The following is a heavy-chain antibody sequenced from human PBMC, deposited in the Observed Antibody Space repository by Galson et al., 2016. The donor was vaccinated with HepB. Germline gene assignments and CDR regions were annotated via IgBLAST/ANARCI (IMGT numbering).Heavy chain of an antibody. D-gene: IGHD5-18*01. Sequence: SLRLSCAASGFSFSDYYMSWIRQAPGKGLEWISYITGSGSAIYYADSVKGRFTISRDNTKNSLDLQMNSLRAEDTAFYYCATLGYSYGSSFDYWGQGTLVTVSA. J-gene: IGHJ4*02. V-gene: IGHV3-11*01. CDR1: GFSFSDYY. CDR2: ITGSGSAI. CDR3: ATLGYSYGSSFDY.